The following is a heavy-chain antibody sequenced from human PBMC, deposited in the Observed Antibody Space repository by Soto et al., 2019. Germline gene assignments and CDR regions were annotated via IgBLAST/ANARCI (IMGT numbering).Heavy chain of an antibody. CDR1: GGSISSYY. D-gene: IGHD3-10*01. CDR2: IYYSGST. J-gene: IGHJ6*02. CDR3: ARGILLSSVYDYYYYRMXV. Sequence: SETLSLTCTVSGGSISSYYWSWIRQPPGKGLEWIGYIYYSGSTNYNPSLKSRVTISVDTSKNQFSLKLSSVTAAGTAVYYCARGILLSSVYDYYYYRMXVWSQGTTVTVSS. V-gene: IGHV4-59*01.